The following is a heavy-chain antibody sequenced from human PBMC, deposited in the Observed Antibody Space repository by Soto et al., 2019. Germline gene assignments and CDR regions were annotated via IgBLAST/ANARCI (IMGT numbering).Heavy chain of an antibody. CDR1: GGSISTGGYY. CDR3: ARSHPGYSGYSIDY. CDR2: IFASGNT. D-gene: IGHD5-12*01. Sequence: QVQLQESGPGLVRPSQTLSLTCTVSGGSISTGGYYWNWIRQHPGKGREWIGHIFASGNTYYNPSLKSRVTISLDTSKNQFSLKLSSVTAADTAVYYCARSHPGYSGYSIDYWGQGTLVTVSS. V-gene: IGHV4-31*03. J-gene: IGHJ4*02.